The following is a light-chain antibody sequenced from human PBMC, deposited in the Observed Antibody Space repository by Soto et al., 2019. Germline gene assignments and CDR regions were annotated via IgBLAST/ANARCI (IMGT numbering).Light chain of an antibody. V-gene: IGKV1-9*01. CDR1: QGINNF. J-gene: IGKJ4*01. Sequence: LLTQSPSSLSASIGARVTVTCRASQGINNFLAWYQQKPGTAPKLLIYDASTLQSGVPSRFSGSGSGTDFTLTITNLQPEDFATYYCQQLDSFPLTFGGGTKVEIK. CDR3: QQLDSFPLT. CDR2: DAS.